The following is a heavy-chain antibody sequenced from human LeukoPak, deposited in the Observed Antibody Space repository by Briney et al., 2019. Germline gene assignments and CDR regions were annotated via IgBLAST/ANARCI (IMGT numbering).Heavy chain of an antibody. D-gene: IGHD3-22*01. Sequence: GASVKVSCKTSGYTFTTFGISWVRQAPGQGLEWMGWISADTGYTNYAQKFQGRVTITADKSTSTAYMELSSLRSEDTAVYYCARVVDDSRSDYFDYWGQGTLVTVSS. CDR3: ARVVDDSRSDYFDY. CDR2: ISADTGYT. J-gene: IGHJ4*02. CDR1: GYTFTTFG. V-gene: IGHV1-18*01.